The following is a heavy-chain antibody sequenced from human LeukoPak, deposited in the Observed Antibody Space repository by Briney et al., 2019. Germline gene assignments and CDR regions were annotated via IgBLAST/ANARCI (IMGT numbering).Heavy chain of an antibody. Sequence: SETLSLTCTVSGGSISSSDYYWGWIRQPPGQGLEWIGIIYCSGSTYYNPSLKRRVTISIDTSKNQFSLKVRSMTAADTAVYYCARELENTIFGVVSRWFDPWGQGTLVTVSS. J-gene: IGHJ5*02. CDR3: ARELENTIFGVVSRWFDP. D-gene: IGHD3-3*01. CDR1: GGSISSSDYY. CDR2: IYCSGST. V-gene: IGHV4-39*07.